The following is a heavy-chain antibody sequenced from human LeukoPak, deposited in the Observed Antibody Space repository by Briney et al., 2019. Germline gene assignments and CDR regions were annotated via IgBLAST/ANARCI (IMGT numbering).Heavy chain of an antibody. D-gene: IGHD3-3*01. CDR3: TSQYTIFGVVIIKEYYFDY. CDR1: GFTFSNAW. V-gene: IGHV3-15*01. CDR2: IKSKTDGGTT. J-gene: IGHJ4*02. Sequence: PGGSLRLSCAASGFTFSNAWMSWVRQAPGKGLEWVGRIKSKTDGGTTDYAAPVKGRFTISRDDSKNTLYLQMNSLKTEDTAVYYCTSQYTIFGVVIIKEYYFDYWGQGTLVTVSS.